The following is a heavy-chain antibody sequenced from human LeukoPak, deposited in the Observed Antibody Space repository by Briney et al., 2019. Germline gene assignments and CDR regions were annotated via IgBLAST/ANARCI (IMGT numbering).Heavy chain of an antibody. D-gene: IGHD3-22*01. V-gene: IGHV4-39*01. CDR3: ARQTDYYDSSGYYIDAFDI. J-gene: IGHJ3*02. Sequence: PSETLSLTCTVSGGSISSSSYYWGWLRQPPGTGLEWIGRIYYSGSTYYNPSLKSRVTISVDTSKNQFSLKLSSVTAADTAVYYCARQTDYYDSSGYYIDAFDIWGQGTMVTVSS. CDR1: GGSISSSSYY. CDR2: IYYSGST.